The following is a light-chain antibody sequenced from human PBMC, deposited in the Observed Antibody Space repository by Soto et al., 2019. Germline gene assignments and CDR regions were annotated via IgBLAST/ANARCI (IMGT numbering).Light chain of an antibody. Sequence: DIQMTQSPCSLSASVGDRFTITCRASQSISSWLAWYQQKPGEAPKRLIYAVSNLQSGVPSRFSGSGSGTEFTLTISSLQPEDFATYYCLQHNAFPLTFGQGTRLEIK. CDR2: AVS. CDR1: QSISSW. J-gene: IGKJ5*01. V-gene: IGKV1-17*01. CDR3: LQHNAFPLT.